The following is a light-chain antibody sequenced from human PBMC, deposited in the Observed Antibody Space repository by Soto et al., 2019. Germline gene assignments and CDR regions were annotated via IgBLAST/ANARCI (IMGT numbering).Light chain of an antibody. CDR3: QQYGSSPYT. Sequence: EIVVTQSPGPLSLSPGERDTLSCRARQSVSSNYLAWYQQKPGQAPRLLIYGASSRATGIPDRFSGSGSGTDFTLTISRLEPEDFAVYYCQQYGSSPYTFGQGTKLEIK. V-gene: IGKV3-20*01. CDR1: QSVSSNY. J-gene: IGKJ2*01. CDR2: GAS.